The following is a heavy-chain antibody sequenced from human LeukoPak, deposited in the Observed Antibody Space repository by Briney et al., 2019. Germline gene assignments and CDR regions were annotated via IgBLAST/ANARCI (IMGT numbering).Heavy chain of an antibody. D-gene: IGHD3-9*01. J-gene: IGHJ4*02. CDR2: IRSKAYGGTT. CDR1: GFTFGDYA. Sequence: GRSLRLSCTASGFTFGDYAMSWVRQAPGKGLEGVGFIRSKAYGGTTEYAASVKGGFTISRDDSKSIAYLQMNSLKTEDTAVYYCTRGRMYYDILTGYYNVPAFDYWGQGTLVTVSS. V-gene: IGHV3-49*04. CDR3: TRGRMYYDILTGYYNVPAFDY.